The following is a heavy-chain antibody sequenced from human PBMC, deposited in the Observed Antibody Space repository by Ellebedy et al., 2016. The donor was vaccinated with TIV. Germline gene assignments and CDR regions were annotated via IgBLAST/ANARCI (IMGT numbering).Heavy chain of an antibody. CDR2: ISYTGGSQ. Sequence: GESLKISCAVSGFTFSSHAMHWVRQAPGKGLEWVATISYTGGSQNYADSVKGRFTISRDNPKDTLYLQMTSLRPEDTAVYYCAGEVGPRQINSWGQGTQATVSS. V-gene: IGHV3-30-3*01. CDR3: AGEVGPRQINS. J-gene: IGHJ4*02. D-gene: IGHD1-26*01. CDR1: GFTFSSHA.